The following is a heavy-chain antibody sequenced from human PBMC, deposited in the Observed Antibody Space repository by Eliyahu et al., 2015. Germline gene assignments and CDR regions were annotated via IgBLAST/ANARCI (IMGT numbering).Heavy chain of an antibody. CDR1: GGSFSGSY. CDR2: INHSGST. CDR3: AREGETVTHFDY. J-gene: IGHJ4*02. V-gene: IGHV4-34*01. Sequence: QVQLQQWGAGLLKPSETLSLTCAVYGGSFSGSYWSWVRQPPGKGLEWIGEINHSGSTHYNPSLKSRVTISVDTSKNQFSLKLRSVTAADTAVYYCAREGETVTHFDYWGQGTVVTVSS. D-gene: IGHD4-17*01.